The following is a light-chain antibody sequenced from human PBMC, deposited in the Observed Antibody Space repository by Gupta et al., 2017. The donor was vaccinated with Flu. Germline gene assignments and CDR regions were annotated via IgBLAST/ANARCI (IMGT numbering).Light chain of an antibody. V-gene: IGLV3-19*01. CDR2: AKN. J-gene: IGLJ2*01. Sequence: SSALTQDPAVSVALGQTVRITCQGDSLSNSYASWYQQKPGQAPVLVIYAKNIRPSGIPDRFPGSSSGNTATLTITGAQAEDEDDYYCNSRESTDNYQEVFGGGTKLTVL. CDR1: SLSNSY. CDR3: NSRESTDNYQEV.